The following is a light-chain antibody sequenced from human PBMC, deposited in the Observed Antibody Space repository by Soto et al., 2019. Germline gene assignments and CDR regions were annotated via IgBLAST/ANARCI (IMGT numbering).Light chain of an antibody. J-gene: IGKJ1*01. V-gene: IGKV1-39*01. CDR3: QQSYSTPPWT. Sequence: DIQMTQSPYSLSASVGDRVTITCRASQSISRYLNWYQQKPGKAPKLLIYAASSLQSGVPSRFSGSGSGTDFTLTISSLQPEDFATYYCQQSYSTPPWTFGKGTK. CDR1: QSISRY. CDR2: AAS.